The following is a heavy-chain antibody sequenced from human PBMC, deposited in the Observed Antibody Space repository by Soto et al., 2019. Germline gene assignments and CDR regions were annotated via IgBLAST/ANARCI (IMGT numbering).Heavy chain of an antibody. D-gene: IGHD2-2*01. CDR2: NNAGNGNT. V-gene: IGHV1-3*01. CDR3: ATGIGGYCSSTSCYYYYYGMDV. Sequence: GASVKVSCKASGYTFNSYAMQWVRQAPGQRIEWMGWNNAGNGNTKYSQKFQGRVTITRETSASTAYMELSSLRSEDTAVYCCATGIGGYCSSTSCYYYYYGMDVWGQGTTVTVSS. CDR1: GYTFNSYA. J-gene: IGHJ6*02.